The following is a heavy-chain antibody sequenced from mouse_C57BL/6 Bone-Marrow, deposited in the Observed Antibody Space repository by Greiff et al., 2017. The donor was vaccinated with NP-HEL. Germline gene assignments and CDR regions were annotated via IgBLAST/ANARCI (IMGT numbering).Heavy chain of an antibody. D-gene: IGHD1-1*01. CDR2: IDPSDSYT. J-gene: IGHJ2*01. CDR1: GYTFTSYW. CDR3: ARDGRDYFDY. Sequence: QVQLKQSGAELVKPGASVKLSCKASGYTFTSYWMQWVKQRPGQGLEWIGEIDPSDSYTNYNQKFKGKATLTVDTSSSTAYMQLSSLTSEDSAVYYCARDGRDYFDYWGQGTTLTVSS. V-gene: IGHV1-50*01.